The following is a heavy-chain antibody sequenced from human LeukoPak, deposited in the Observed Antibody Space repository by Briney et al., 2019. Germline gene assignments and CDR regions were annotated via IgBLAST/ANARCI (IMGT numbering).Heavy chain of an antibody. Sequence: PSETLSLTCAVYGGSFSDYYWSWIRQPPGKGLEWIGEANHSGSTSYNPSLKSRVTISVDASKNQFSLKLSSVTAADTAVYYCTGGRLREPRALYYYMDVWGEGTTVTVSS. J-gene: IGHJ6*03. CDR2: ANHSGST. CDR3: TGGRLREPRALYYYMDV. CDR1: GGSFSDYY. D-gene: IGHD1-26*01. V-gene: IGHV4-34*01.